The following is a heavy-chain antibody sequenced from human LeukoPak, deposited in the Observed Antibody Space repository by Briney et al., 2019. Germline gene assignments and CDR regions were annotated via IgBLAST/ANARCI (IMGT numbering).Heavy chain of an antibody. CDR2: IYHSGST. D-gene: IGHD2-8*01. CDR3: ARGLIRQSAFDI. J-gene: IGHJ3*02. Sequence: KPSETLSLTCTVSGGSISNYYWSWIRQPPGKGLGWIAYIYHSGSTNYNPSLKSRVTISIDTSKNQFSLKLNSVTAADTAVYYCARGLIRQSAFDIWGQGTMVTVSS. CDR1: GGSISNYY. V-gene: IGHV4-59*01.